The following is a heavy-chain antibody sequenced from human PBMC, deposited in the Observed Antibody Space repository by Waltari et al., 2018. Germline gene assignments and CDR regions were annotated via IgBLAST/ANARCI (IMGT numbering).Heavy chain of an antibody. CDR1: GFTFGDYG. J-gene: IGHJ4*02. Sequence: EVQLVESGGDLVQPGRSLRLSCTASGFTFGDYGMNWVSQAPGKGLGWVGFIRSKAFGGTIEYAASVRGRFTVSRDDSKSIAFLVMNSLKTEDTAVYYCTRVPPLTGYYGPFDYWGQGTLVTVSS. CDR3: TRVPPLTGYYGPFDY. V-gene: IGHV3-49*04. D-gene: IGHD3-9*01. CDR2: IRSKAFGGTI.